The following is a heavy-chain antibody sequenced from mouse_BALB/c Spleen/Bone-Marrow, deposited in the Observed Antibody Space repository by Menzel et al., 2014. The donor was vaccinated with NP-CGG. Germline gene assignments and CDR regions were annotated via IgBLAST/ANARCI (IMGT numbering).Heavy chain of an antibody. V-gene: IGHV1-87*01. CDR1: GYTFTSYW. Sequence: QVQLQQSGAELARPGASVKLSCKASGYTFTSYWMQWVKQRPGQGLGWIGAIYPGDGDTRYTQKFKGKATLTADKSSSTAYMQLSSLASEGSAVYYCARRYGSSYCWYFDVWGAGTTVTVSS. J-gene: IGHJ1*01. CDR3: ARRYGSSYCWYFDV. D-gene: IGHD1-1*01. CDR2: IYPGDGDT.